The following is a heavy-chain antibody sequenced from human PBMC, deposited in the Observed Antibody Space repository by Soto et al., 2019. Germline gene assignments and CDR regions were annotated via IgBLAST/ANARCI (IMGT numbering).Heavy chain of an antibody. CDR3: AKDGHYDLYYDYRHYVDC. CDR1: GCNFSGYC. V-gene: IGHV3-30*18. J-gene: IGHJ4*02. CDR2: ISYDGSNK. D-gene: IGHD3-22*01. Sequence: PGGTQRLPYAASGCNFSGYCWSWVRQAQDKGLVWVEVISYDGSNKYYADSVKGRFTISRDNSKNTLYLQMNSLRAEDTAVYYCAKDGHYDLYYDYRHYVDCWSQGTLVTVSS.